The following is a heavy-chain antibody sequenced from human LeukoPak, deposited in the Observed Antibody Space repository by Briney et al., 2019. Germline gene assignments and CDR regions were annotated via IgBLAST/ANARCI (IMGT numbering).Heavy chain of an antibody. CDR1: GGSISSNDYY. Sequence: SETLSLTCTVSGGSISSNDYYWSWIRQPPGKGLEWIGYIYHSGTTYYNPSLKSRVTISVDRSKNQFSLKLSSVTAADTAVYYCARGWNYGLNWFDPWGQGILVTVSS. CDR2: IYHSGTT. J-gene: IGHJ5*02. CDR3: ARGWNYGLNWFDP. D-gene: IGHD1-7*01. V-gene: IGHV4-30-4*08.